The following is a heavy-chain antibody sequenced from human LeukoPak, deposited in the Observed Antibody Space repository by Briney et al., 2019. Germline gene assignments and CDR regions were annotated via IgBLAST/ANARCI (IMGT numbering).Heavy chain of an antibody. CDR1: GFTFSNYG. J-gene: IGHJ4*02. Sequence: GGSLRLSCVASGFTFSNYGMHWVRQAPGKGLEWVAVIWSDESNKYYADSVKGRFTISRDNAKNSLYLQMNSLRAEDTALCYCAKVTGSEGYWGQGTLVTVSS. CDR3: AKVTGSEGY. D-gene: IGHD3-9*01. CDR2: IWSDESNK. V-gene: IGHV3-33*03.